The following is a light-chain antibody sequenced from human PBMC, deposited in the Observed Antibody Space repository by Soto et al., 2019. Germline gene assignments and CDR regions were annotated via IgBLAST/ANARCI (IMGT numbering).Light chain of an antibody. Sequence: DIQMTQSPSTLSASVGDRVTITCRASQSITGWLAWFQQKPGKAPKLLISKASKLESGVPSRFSGSGSGTDFTLTISSLQPEDCATYYCLQDYNSPPTFGPGTKVDIK. CDR2: KAS. CDR1: QSITGW. J-gene: IGKJ1*01. CDR3: LQDYNSPPT. V-gene: IGKV1-5*03.